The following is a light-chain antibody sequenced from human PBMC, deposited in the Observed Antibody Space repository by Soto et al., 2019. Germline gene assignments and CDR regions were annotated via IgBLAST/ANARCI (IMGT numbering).Light chain of an antibody. V-gene: IGLV1-40*01. Sequence: QLVLTQPPSVSGAPGQRVTISCTGSSSNIGAGYDVHWYQQLPGTAPKLLIYGNSNRPSGVPDRFSGSKSGTSASLAITGLQAEDEADYYCQSSRVFGGGTKLTVL. CDR2: GNS. J-gene: IGLJ2*01. CDR3: QSSRV. CDR1: SSNIGAGYD.